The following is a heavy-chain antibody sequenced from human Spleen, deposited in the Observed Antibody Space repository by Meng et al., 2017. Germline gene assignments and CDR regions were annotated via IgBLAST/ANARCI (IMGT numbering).Heavy chain of an antibody. CDR2: VYWDDDK. V-gene: IGHV2-5*02. J-gene: IGHJ4*02. CDR3: ARGLAAAGFFFDY. D-gene: IGHD6-13*01. Sequence: SGPTLVKPTQTLTLTCTFSGFSLSTSGVGVVWIRQPPGKALEWLALVYWDDDKRYNSSLKKRLTITKDTSKNQVALTMTNMDPLDTATYYCARGLAAAGFFFDYWGQGTQVTVSS. CDR1: GFSLSTSGVG.